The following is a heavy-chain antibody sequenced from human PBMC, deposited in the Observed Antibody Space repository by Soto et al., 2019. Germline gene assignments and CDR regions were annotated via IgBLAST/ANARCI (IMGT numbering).Heavy chain of an antibody. Sequence: QVQLVQSGAEVKKPGSSVKVSCKASGGDFINYGISWVRQAPGQGLEWMGGIITIFRSANCAQKFQGRVTIAADESTTTASMELTTLASEHTAVYYVARDRYYDGVGYHYDSAYWGQGTLFTVAS. CDR2: IITIFRSA. CDR3: ARDRYYDGVGYHYDSAY. D-gene: IGHD3-22*01. CDR1: GGDFINYG. J-gene: IGHJ4*02. V-gene: IGHV1-69*01.